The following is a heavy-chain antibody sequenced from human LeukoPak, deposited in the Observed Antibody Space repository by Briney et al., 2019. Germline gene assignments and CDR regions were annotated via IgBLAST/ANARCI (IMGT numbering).Heavy chain of an antibody. V-gene: IGHV4-34*01. CDR1: GGSFSGYY. D-gene: IGHD2-15*01. Sequence: SETLSLTCGVYGGSFSGYYWTWIRQSPGMGLEWVGEIIHSGRTNYNPSLTSRVTISVDTSKNQFSLELSSVTAADTAVYYCARGVLVAVYAAFDYWGQGTLVTVSS. CDR3: ARGVLVAVYAAFDY. CDR2: IIHSGRT. J-gene: IGHJ4*02.